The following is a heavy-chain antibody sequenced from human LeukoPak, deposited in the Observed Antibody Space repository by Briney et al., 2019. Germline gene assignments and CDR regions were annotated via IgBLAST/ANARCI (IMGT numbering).Heavy chain of an antibody. D-gene: IGHD4-17*01. CDR2: IIPIFGTA. V-gene: IGHV1-69*01. CDR3: ARYDDYGDSHSEFDY. CDR1: GGTFSSYA. J-gene: IGHJ4*02. Sequence: GSSVKVSCKASGGTFSSYAISWVRQAPGQGLEWMGGIIPIFGTANYAQKFQGRVTITADESTSTAYMELSSLRSEDTAVYYCARYDDYGDSHSEFDYWGQGILVTVSS.